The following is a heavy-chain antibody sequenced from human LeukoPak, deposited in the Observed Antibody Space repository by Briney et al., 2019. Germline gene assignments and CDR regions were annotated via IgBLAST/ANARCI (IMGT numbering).Heavy chain of an antibody. J-gene: IGHJ4*02. CDR1: GYSFTSYW. Sequence: GESLKISCKGSGYSFTSYWIGWVRQMPGKGLEWMGIIYPGDSDTRYSPSFQGQVTISADKSISTAYPQWSSLKASDTAMYYCARLGYYDILTGHSARGAVARPFDYWGQGTLVTVSS. V-gene: IGHV5-51*01. CDR2: IYPGDSDT. D-gene: IGHD3-9*01. CDR3: ARLGYYDILTGHSARGAVARPFDY.